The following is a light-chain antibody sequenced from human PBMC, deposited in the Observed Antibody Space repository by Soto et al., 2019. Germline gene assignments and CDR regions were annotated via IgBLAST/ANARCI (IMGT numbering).Light chain of an antibody. CDR3: SSYTSSSTL. V-gene: IGLV2-14*01. CDR1: SSDVGGYNY. Sequence: QSVLTQPASVSGSPGQSITISCTGTSSDVGGYNYVSWYQQHPGKAPKLMIYDVSNRPSGVSNRFSGSKSGNTASLTISGLQAGDEADYYCSSYTSSSTLFGTGTKVPVL. CDR2: DVS. J-gene: IGLJ1*01.